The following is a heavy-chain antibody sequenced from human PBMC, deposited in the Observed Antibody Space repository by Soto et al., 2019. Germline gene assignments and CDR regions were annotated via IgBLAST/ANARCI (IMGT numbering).Heavy chain of an antibody. D-gene: IGHD2-15*01. CDR3: VLQMVPQFRSCYSCDAFDI. CDR1: GYPFTSYY. Sequence: QVQLVQSGAEVKKPGASVKVSCKASGYPFTSYYMHWLRQAPGQGLEWMGIINPSGGSTSYAQKFQGRVTMTRDTTTSTVYMELSSQRSEDTAGYYCVLQMVPQFRSCYSCDAFDIWGQGTMVTVSS. CDR2: INPSGGST. V-gene: IGHV1-46*01. J-gene: IGHJ3*02.